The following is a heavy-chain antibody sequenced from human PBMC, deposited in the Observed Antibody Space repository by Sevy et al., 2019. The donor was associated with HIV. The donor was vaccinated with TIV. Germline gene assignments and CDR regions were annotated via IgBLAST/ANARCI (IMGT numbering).Heavy chain of an antibody. J-gene: IGHJ4*02. CDR1: GGTFSSYA. D-gene: IGHD3-22*01. V-gene: IGHV1-69*13. Sequence: ASVKVSCKASGGTFSSYAISWVRQAPGQGLEWMGGIIPIFGTANYAQKFQGRVTITADESTSTAYMELSSLRSEDTAVYYCARGQKPEYYYDSSGYGHFDYWGQGTLVTVSS. CDR2: IIPIFGTA. CDR3: ARGQKPEYYYDSSGYGHFDY.